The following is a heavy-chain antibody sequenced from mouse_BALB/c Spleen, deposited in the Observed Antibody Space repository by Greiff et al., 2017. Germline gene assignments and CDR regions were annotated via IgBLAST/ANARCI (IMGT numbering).Heavy chain of an antibody. V-gene: IGHV1-7*01. Sequence: QVHVKQSGAELAKPGASVKMSCKASGYTFTSYWMHWVKQRPGQGLEWIGYINPSTGYTEYNQKFKDKATLTADKSSSTAYMQLSSLTSEDSAVYYCAILTGTAYWGQGTLVTVSA. D-gene: IGHD4-1*01. CDR1: GYTFTSYW. J-gene: IGHJ3*01. CDR2: INPSTGYT. CDR3: AILTGTAY.